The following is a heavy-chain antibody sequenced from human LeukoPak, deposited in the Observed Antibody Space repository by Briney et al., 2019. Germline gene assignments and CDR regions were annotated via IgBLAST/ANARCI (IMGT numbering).Heavy chain of an antibody. J-gene: IGHJ4*02. D-gene: IGHD3-16*01. V-gene: IGHV3-23*01. CDR1: GFTFSTYA. CDR2: ISGSGGGK. Sequence: GGSLRLSCAASGFTFSTYAMNWVHQAPGKGLEWVSGISGSGGGKFYADSVKGRFTISRDKSKSTLYLQMNSLKAEDAAVYYCAKDNADYPIYYFDSWGQGTLVTASS. CDR3: AKDNADYPIYYFDS.